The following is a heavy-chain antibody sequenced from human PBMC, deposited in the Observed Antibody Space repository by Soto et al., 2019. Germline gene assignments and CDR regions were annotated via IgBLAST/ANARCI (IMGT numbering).Heavy chain of an antibody. Sequence: QVQLQESGPGLVKPSQTLSLTCTVSGGSISSGGYYWSWIRQHPGKGLEWIGYIYYSGSTYYNPSLKSRVTISVDTSKNQFPLKLSSVTAADTAVYYCARGNPYYYDSSGYYGDAFDIWGQGTMVTVSS. V-gene: IGHV4-31*03. J-gene: IGHJ3*02. D-gene: IGHD3-22*01. CDR1: GGSISSGGYY. CDR3: ARGNPYYYDSSGYYGDAFDI. CDR2: IYYSGST.